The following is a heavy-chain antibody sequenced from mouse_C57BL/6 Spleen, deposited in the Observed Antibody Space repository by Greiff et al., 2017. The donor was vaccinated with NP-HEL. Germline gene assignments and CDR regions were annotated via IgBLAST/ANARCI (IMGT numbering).Heavy chain of an antibody. CDR2: IYPGSGST. Sequence: QVQLQQPGAELVKPGASVKMSCKASGYTFTSYWITWVKQRPGQGLEWIGDIYPGSGSTNYNEKFKSKATLTVDTSSSTAYMQLSGLTSEDSAVYYGARWRDGYDENAMDYWGQGTSVTVSS. J-gene: IGHJ4*01. D-gene: IGHD2-2*01. CDR1: GYTFTSYW. CDR3: ARWRDGYDENAMDY. V-gene: IGHV1-55*01.